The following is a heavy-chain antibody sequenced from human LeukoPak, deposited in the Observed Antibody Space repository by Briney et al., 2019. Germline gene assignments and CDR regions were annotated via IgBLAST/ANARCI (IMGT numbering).Heavy chain of an antibody. CDR1: GFTFSSYG. J-gene: IGHJ4*02. V-gene: IGHV3-33*06. CDR2: IWYDGSNK. Sequence: GGSLRLSCAASGFTFSSYGMHWVRQAPGKGLEWVAVIWYDGSNKYYADSVKGRFTISRDNSKNTLYLQMNSLRAEDTAVYYCAKYLDIVATSHFDYWGQGTLVTVSS. D-gene: IGHD5-12*01. CDR3: AKYLDIVATSHFDY.